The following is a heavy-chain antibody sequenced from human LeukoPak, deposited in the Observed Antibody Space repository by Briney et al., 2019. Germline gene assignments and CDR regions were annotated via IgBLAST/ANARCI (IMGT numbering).Heavy chain of an antibody. CDR1: GFTFINYA. Sequence: GGSLRLSCAASGFTFINYAMHWVRQAPGEGLEWVAVIAADGRDKHYADSVKGRFTISRDNSKNTLVLQMNSLKAEDTALYFCARDLGRVAHYYFDYWGQGTLVTVSS. J-gene: IGHJ4*02. CDR2: IAADGRDK. CDR3: ARDLGRVAHYYFDY. V-gene: IGHV3-30*14. D-gene: IGHD2-15*01.